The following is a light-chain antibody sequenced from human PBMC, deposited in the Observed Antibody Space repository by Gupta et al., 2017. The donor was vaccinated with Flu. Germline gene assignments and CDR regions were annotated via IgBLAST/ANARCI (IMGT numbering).Light chain of an antibody. V-gene: IGKV3-20*01. Sequence: EIVLTQSPGTLSLSPGERATLSCRASQSVSSSYLAWYQQKPGQAPRLLIYGASSRATGIPDRFSGSGSGTDFTLTISRLEPEDFGVYYCQQEGSSPRTFGQGTKVEIK. CDR1: QSVSSSY. CDR3: QQEGSSPRT. CDR2: GAS. J-gene: IGKJ1*01.